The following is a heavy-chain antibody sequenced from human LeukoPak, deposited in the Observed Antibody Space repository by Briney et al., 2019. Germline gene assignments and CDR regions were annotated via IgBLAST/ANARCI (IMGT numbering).Heavy chain of an antibody. V-gene: IGHV3-33*01. Sequence: GGSLRLSCAASGFTFSSYGMHWVRQAPGKGLEWVAVIWYDGSNKYYADSVKGRFTISRDNSKNTLYLQMNSLRAEDTAVYYCAREAGYYSGRYWFDPWGQGTLVTVSS. J-gene: IGHJ5*02. D-gene: IGHD3-9*01. CDR2: IWYDGSNK. CDR3: AREAGYYSGRYWFDP. CDR1: GFTFSSYG.